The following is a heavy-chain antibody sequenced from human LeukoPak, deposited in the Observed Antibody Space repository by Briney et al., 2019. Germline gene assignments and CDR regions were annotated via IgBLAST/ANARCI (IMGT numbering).Heavy chain of an antibody. CDR3: ARDVSIAVGGYYYGMDV. J-gene: IGHJ6*02. CDR1: GYTFTSYY. Sequence: ASVKVSCKASGYTFTSYYMHWVRQAPGQGLEWMGIINPSGGSTSYAQKFQGRVTMTRDTSTSTVYMELNSLRSEDTAVYYCARDVSIAVGGYYYGMDVWGQGTTVTVSS. V-gene: IGHV1-46*01. CDR2: INPSGGST. D-gene: IGHD6-19*01.